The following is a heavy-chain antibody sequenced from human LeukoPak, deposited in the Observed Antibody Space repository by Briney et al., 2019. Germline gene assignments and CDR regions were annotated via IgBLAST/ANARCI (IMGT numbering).Heavy chain of an antibody. J-gene: IGHJ4*02. CDR2: ISYDGSNK. D-gene: IGHD3-3*01. V-gene: IGHV3-30-3*02. CDR1: GFTFSSYA. Sequence: GGSLRLSCAASGFTFSSYAMHWVRQAPGKGLEWVAVISYDGSNKYYADSVKGRFTISRDNSKNTLYLQMNSLRAEDTAVYYCAKSLRITIFGVVMSNFDYWGQGTLVTVSS. CDR3: AKSLRITIFGVVMSNFDY.